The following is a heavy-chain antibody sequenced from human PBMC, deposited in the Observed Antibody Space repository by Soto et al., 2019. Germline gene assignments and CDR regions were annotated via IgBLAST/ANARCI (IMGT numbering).Heavy chain of an antibody. CDR3: ARVTGRYYYGMDV. V-gene: IGHV4-34*01. J-gene: IGHJ6*02. Sequence: SETLSLTCAVYGGSFSGYYWSWIRQPPGKGLEWIGEINHSGSTNYNPSLKSRVTISVDTSKNQFSLKLSSVTAADTAVYYCARVTGRYYYGMDVWGQGTTVTAP. CDR1: GGSFSGYY. CDR2: INHSGST.